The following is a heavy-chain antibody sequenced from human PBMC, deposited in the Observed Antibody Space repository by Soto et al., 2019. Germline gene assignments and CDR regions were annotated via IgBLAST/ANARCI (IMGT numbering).Heavy chain of an antibody. CDR3: ARSKSGYDKGCDP. V-gene: IGHV4-39*01. J-gene: IGHJ5*02. CDR1: GDSISSSNYY. CDR2: IYYSGIT. D-gene: IGHD3-3*01. Sequence: HLQLQESGPGLVKPSETLSLTCTVSGDSISSSNYYLGWIRQPPGKGLEWIANIYYSGITYCNQSLKSRFAISVDTSKNQFYLNLSSVSAADTAIYYCARSKSGYDKGCDPWGQGTLGTVSS.